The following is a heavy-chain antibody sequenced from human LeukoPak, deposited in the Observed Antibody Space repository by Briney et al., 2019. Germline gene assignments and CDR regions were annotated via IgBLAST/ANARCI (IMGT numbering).Heavy chain of an antibody. V-gene: IGHV4-4*07. CDR2: ISTSGST. Sequence: PSETLSLTCTVSGGSISSYYWSWIRQPAGKGLEWIGRISTSGSTNYNPSLKSRVTISVDTSKNQFSLKLSSVTAADTAVYYCARGFSEVTTFDYWGQGTLVTVSS. D-gene: IGHD4-17*01. CDR1: GGSISSYY. CDR3: ARGFSEVTTFDY. J-gene: IGHJ4*02.